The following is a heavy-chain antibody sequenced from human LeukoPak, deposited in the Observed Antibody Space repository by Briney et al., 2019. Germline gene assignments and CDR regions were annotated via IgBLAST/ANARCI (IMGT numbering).Heavy chain of an antibody. CDR2: IIPIFATT. Sequence: SVKVSCKTSGGTFGSFAIAWLRQAPGQGLEWMGGIIPIFATTDYAQEFQGRVSITADEFTSTVYMELTSLRSDDTGVYYCARGPPLTYDHTPEGYYHYYMDVWGKGTTIIISS. V-gene: IGHV1-69*13. CDR3: ARGPPLTYDHTPEGYYHYYMDV. D-gene: IGHD1-14*01. CDR1: GGTFGSFA. J-gene: IGHJ6*03.